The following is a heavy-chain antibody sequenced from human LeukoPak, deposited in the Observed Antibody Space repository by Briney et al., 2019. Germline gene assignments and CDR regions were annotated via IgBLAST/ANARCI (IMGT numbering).Heavy chain of an antibody. Sequence: PGGSLRLSCAASGFTFSSYWMSWVRQAPGKGLEWVANIKQDGSEKYYVDSVKGRFTISRDNAKNSLYLQMNSLRAEDTALYYCAKDISCSGGSCYFSYYGMDVWGQGTTVTVSS. V-gene: IGHV3-7*03. CDR3: AKDISCSGGSCYFSYYGMDV. CDR1: GFTFSSYW. CDR2: IKQDGSEK. J-gene: IGHJ6*02. D-gene: IGHD2-15*01.